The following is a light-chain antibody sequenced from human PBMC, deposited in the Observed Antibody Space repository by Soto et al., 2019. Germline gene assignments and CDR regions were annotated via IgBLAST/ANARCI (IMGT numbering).Light chain of an antibody. V-gene: IGKV1-5*01. CDR3: QDYSPYSWT. Sequence: DIQMTQSPSTLSASVGDRVTITCRASQSISSWLAWYQQKPGKAPKLLIYDASSLESGVPSRFSGSGSGTEFTLTISSLRPDDFATYYCQDYSPYSWTFGQGTKVDIK. J-gene: IGKJ1*01. CDR1: QSISSW. CDR2: DAS.